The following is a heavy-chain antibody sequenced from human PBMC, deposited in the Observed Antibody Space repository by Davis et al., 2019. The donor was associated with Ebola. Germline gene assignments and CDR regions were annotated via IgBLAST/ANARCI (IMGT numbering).Heavy chain of an antibody. Sequence: GESLKISCKGSGYSFSTYWIGWVRQMPGKGLDWMGIIYPGDSDTRYSPSFQGQVTISADKSTYTAYLQWSSLKASDTAMYFCARSYGSGSYSDHWGQGTLVTVSS. CDR3: ARSYGSGSYSDH. J-gene: IGHJ4*02. D-gene: IGHD3-10*01. CDR2: IYPGDSDT. CDR1: GYSFSTYW. V-gene: IGHV5-51*01.